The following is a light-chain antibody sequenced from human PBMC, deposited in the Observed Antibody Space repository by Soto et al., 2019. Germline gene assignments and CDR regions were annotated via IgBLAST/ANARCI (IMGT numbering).Light chain of an antibody. CDR3: QQYYSTLFT. Sequence: DIVMTQSPDSLAVSLGERATINCKSSQTVLYSSKNKNYLAWYQQKPGQPPKLLPYWASTRESGVPDRFSGSGSGTDFTLTISSLQAEDVAVYYCQQYYSTLFTFGPGTKVDIK. CDR1: QTVLYSSKNKNY. CDR2: WAS. V-gene: IGKV4-1*01. J-gene: IGKJ3*01.